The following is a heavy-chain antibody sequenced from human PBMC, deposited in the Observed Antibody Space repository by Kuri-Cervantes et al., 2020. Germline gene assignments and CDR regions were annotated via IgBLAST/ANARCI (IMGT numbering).Heavy chain of an antibody. V-gene: IGHV3-11*01. CDR1: GFTFSDYY. J-gene: IGHJ4*02. CDR3: ARRGSGWSFDY. CDR2: ISSSGSTI. Sequence: GESLKISCAASGFTFSDYYMSWIRQAPGKGLEWVSYISSSGSTIYYADSVKGRFTISRDNAKNSLYLQMNSLRAEDTAVYYCARRGSGWSFDYWGQGTLVTVSS. D-gene: IGHD6-19*01.